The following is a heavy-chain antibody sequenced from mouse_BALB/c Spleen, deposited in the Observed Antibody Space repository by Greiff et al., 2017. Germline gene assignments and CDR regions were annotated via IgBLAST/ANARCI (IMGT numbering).Heavy chain of an antibody. CDR2: INSNGGST. CDR1: GFTFSSYG. CDR3: ARDRTTVVPYAMDY. Sequence: EVHLVESGGGLVQPGGSLKLSCAASGFTFSSYGMSWVRQTPDKRLELVATINSNGGSTYYPDSVKGRFTISRDNAKNTLYLQMSSLKSEDTAMYYCARDRTTVVPYAMDYWGQGTSVTVSS. D-gene: IGHD1-1*01. J-gene: IGHJ4*01. V-gene: IGHV5-6-3*01.